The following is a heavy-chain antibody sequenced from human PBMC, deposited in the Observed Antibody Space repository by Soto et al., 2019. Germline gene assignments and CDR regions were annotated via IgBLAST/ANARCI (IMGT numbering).Heavy chain of an antibody. J-gene: IGHJ4*02. CDR3: AKDPWNSSQDY. D-gene: IGHD6-13*01. Sequence: GGSLRLSCAASGFTFSSYAMSWVRQAPGKGLEWVAAISGSGGSTYYADSVKGRFTISRDTSKNTLYLQMNGLGAEDTAVYYCAKDPWNSSQDYWGQGTLVTVSS. V-gene: IGHV3-23*01. CDR1: GFTFSSYA. CDR2: ISGSGGST.